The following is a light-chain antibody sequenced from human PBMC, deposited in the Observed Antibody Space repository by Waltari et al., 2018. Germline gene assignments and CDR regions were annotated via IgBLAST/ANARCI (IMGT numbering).Light chain of an antibody. V-gene: IGLV3-21*02. Sequence: SYLLTQPPSVSVAPGQTARITCGGTNIGNLIPHWYQQRPGQAPVLVIYNAGERPSGIPERFSGSNSLHTATLTINGVEAGDEADYFCQVWDSNSDHYVFGTGTKVTVL. CDR2: NAG. CDR3: QVWDSNSDHYV. J-gene: IGLJ1*01. CDR1: NIGNLI.